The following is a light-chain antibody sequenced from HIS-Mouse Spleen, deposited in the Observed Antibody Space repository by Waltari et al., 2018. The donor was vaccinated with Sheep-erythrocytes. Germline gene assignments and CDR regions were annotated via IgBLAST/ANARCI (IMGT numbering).Light chain of an antibody. CDR1: SSDVGGYNY. V-gene: IGLV2-11*01. J-gene: IGLJ1*01. CDR3: CSYAGSYNHV. CDR2: DVS. Sequence: QSALTQPRSVSGSPGPSVTISCPGTSSDVGGYNYVSWYQQHPGKAPKLMIYDVSKRPSGVPDRFSGSKSGNTASLTIYGLQAEDEADYYCCSYAGSYNHVFATGTKVTVL.